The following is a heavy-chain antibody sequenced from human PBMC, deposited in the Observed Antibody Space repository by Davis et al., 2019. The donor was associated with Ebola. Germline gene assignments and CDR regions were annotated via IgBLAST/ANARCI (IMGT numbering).Heavy chain of an antibody. V-gene: IGHV4-39*01. CDR3: ARQGYYDSGSYYYFGY. CDR1: GGSISSSNYY. J-gene: IGHJ4*02. D-gene: IGHD3-10*01. Sequence: SETLSLTCTVSGGSISSSNYYWSWIRQPPGKGLEWIGSIYYSGSTYYNPSLKSRVTISVDTSKNQFSLKLNSVTAADTAVYYCARQGYYDSGSYYYFGYWGQGTLVTVSS. CDR2: IYYSGST.